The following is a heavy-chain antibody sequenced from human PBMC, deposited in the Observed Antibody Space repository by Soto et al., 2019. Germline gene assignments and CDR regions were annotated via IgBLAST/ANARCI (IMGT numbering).Heavy chain of an antibody. Sequence: ASVKVSCKASGATFSGSAFSWVRQAPGQGLEWMGGITPTLGTTNYAQHLQGRVTITADEYTATSFMELTSLTSADTAIYYCARGFTTGATIGGFDYWGQGTLVTVSS. D-gene: IGHD1-1*01. CDR3: ARGFTTGATIGGFDY. J-gene: IGHJ4*02. CDR2: ITPTLGTT. CDR1: GATFSGSA. V-gene: IGHV1-69*13.